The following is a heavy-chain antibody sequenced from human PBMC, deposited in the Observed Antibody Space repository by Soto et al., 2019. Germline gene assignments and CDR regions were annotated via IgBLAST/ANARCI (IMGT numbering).Heavy chain of an antibody. CDR3: TIAADRFDFVRRRNDAFDI. J-gene: IGHJ3*02. CDR1: GYTFSEFG. D-gene: IGHD3-9*01. CDR2: IRAHNNNP. V-gene: IGHV1-18*01. Sequence: IRLVQSGPEMKKPGASVKVSCQASGYTFSEFGIGWVRQAPGQGLEWVGWIRAHNNNPNYAKSLNGRVNVTTDTSTSTAYMVLTSLRSDDTAVYYCTIAADRFDFVRRRNDAFDIWGQGTLVTVS.